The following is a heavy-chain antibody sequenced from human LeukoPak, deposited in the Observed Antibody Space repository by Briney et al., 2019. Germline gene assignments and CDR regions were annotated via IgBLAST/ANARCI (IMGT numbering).Heavy chain of an antibody. V-gene: IGHV3-13*01. Sequence: GGSLRLSCAASGFTFSSYDMHWVRQATGKGLEWVSAIGTAGDTYYPGSVKGRLTISRENAKNSLYLQMNSLRAGDTAVYYCARGRIAARYYYYYGMDVWGQGTTVTVSS. CDR3: ARGRIAARYYYYYGMDV. CDR2: IGTAGDT. CDR1: GFTFSSYD. J-gene: IGHJ6*02. D-gene: IGHD6-6*01.